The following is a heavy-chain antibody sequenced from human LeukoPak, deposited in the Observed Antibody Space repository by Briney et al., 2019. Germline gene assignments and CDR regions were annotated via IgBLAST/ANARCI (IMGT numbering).Heavy chain of an antibody. D-gene: IGHD4-11*01. CDR3: TRQEDYSNRDY. J-gene: IGHJ4*02. V-gene: IGHV3-73*01. Sequence: GGSLRLSCAASGFTFSGSAMHWVRQASGEGLEWVGRIRSKANSYATAYAASVKGRFTISRDDSKNTAYLQMNSLKTEDTAVYYCTRQEDYSNRDYWGQGTLVTVSS. CDR2: IRSKANSYAT. CDR1: GFTFSGSA.